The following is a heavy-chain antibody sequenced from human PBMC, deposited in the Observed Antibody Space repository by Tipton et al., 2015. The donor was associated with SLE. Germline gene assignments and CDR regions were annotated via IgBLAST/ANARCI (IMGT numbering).Heavy chain of an antibody. CDR2: TRNKANSYTT. Sequence: SLRLSCAASGFTFSDHYMDWVRQAPGKGLEWVGRTRNKANSYTTEYAASVKGRFTISRDDSKNSLYLQMNSLKTEDTAVYYCARDAADSSGYAYFDYWGQGTLVTVSS. CDR1: GFTFSDHY. V-gene: IGHV3-72*01. D-gene: IGHD3-22*01. CDR3: ARDAADSSGYAYFDY. J-gene: IGHJ4*02.